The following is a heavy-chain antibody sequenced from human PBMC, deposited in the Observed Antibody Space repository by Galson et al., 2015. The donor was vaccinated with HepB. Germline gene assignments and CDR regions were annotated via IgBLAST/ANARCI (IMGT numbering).Heavy chain of an antibody. J-gene: IGHJ4*02. D-gene: IGHD6-13*01. CDR2: INHSGNT. CDR3: ARGKLTSTWAAPGY. V-gene: IGHV4-34*01. CDR1: RGSLSGYF. Sequence: SETLSLTCVVSRGSLSGYFWSWIRQSPGEGLEWIGEINHSGNTNFHPSPKSRATMSLDPSKNQFSLNLTSVTAADTAVYYCARGKLTSTWAAPGYWGQGILVTVSP.